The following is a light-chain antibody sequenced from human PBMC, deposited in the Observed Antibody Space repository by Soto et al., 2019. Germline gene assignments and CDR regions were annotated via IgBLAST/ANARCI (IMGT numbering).Light chain of an antibody. V-gene: IGKV3-11*01. CDR3: QQRSTWPPFT. J-gene: IGKJ3*01. CDR2: DAS. CDR1: QSVGSD. Sequence: EIVLTQSPTTLSLSPGEGATLSCRASQSVGSDLAWYQQKPGQAPRLLIYDASNRATGIPTRFSGSGSGTDFSLTISSLEPEDFAVYYCQQRSTWPPFTFGPGTKVDFK.